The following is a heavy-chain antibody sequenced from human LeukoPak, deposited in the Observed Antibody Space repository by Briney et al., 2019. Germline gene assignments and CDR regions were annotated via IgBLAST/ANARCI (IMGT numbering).Heavy chain of an antibody. Sequence: PSETLSLTCTVSGGSISSYYWSWIRQPPGKGLEWIGYIYYSGSTHYNPSLKSRVTISVDTSKNQFSLKLSSVTAADTAVYYCARGGVSSGWAYYYYYYAMDVWGQGTTVTVSS. V-gene: IGHV4-59*08. CDR3: ARGGVSSGWAYYYYYYAMDV. CDR1: GGSISSYY. CDR2: IYYSGST. D-gene: IGHD6-19*01. J-gene: IGHJ6*02.